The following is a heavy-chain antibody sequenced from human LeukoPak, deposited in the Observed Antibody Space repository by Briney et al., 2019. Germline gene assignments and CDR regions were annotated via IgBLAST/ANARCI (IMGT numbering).Heavy chain of an antibody. CDR1: GGTFSSYA. CDR3: ASSPCSSTSCPFDY. J-gene: IGHJ4*02. V-gene: IGHV1-69*05. CDR2: IIPIFGTA. Sequence: SVKVSCKASGGTFSSYAISWVRQAPGQGLEWMGGIIPIFGTANYAQKFQGRVTITTDESTSTAYMELSSLRSEDTAVYYCASSPCSSTSCPFDYWGQGTLVTVSS. D-gene: IGHD2-2*01.